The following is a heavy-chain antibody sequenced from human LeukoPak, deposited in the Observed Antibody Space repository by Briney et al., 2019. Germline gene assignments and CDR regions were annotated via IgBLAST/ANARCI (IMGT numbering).Heavy chain of an antibody. CDR3: ATPNDAFNI. V-gene: IGHV4-4*02. Sequence: ASETLSLTCAVSGGSISNENWWSWXRQPPXKGLEWIGEIHHRGGTNYNPSLRSRVTISIDTSKNQFSLKLTSVTAADTAVYYCATPNDAFNIWGQGTMVTVSS. J-gene: IGHJ3*02. CDR2: IHHRGGT. CDR1: GGSISNENW.